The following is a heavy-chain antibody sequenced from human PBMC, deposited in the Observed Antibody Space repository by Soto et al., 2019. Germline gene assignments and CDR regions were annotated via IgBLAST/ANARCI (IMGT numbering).Heavy chain of an antibody. CDR3: ARDRDGYNYGMDV. Sequence: GGSLRLSCAASGNIFNGYGMHWVRQPPGKGLEWVSAIGTAGDTYYPGSVKGRFTISRENAKNSLYLQMNSLRAEDTAVYYCARDRDGYNYGMDVWGQGTTVTVSS. J-gene: IGHJ6*02. CDR2: IGTAGDT. CDR1: GNIFNGYG. V-gene: IGHV3-13*01.